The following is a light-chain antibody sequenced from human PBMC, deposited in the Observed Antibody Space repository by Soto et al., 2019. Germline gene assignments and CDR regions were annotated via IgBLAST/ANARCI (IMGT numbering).Light chain of an antibody. CDR2: DVN. Sequence: QSALTQPASVSGSPGQSITISCTGTSSDIGAYNFVSWYQQHPGKAPKLMLYDVNIRPSGVSNRFSGSKSGNTASLTISGLKAEDEDDYYCTSWTTSTTMIFGGGTQLTVL. J-gene: IGLJ2*01. CDR3: TSWTTSTTMI. V-gene: IGLV2-14*03. CDR1: SSDIGAYNF.